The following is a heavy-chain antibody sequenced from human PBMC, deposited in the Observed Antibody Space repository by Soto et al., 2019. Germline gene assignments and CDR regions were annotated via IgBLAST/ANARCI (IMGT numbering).Heavy chain of an antibody. CDR2: IYFSGSN. D-gene: IGHD3-10*01. J-gene: IGHJ5*02. CDR3: ARLRYYYGSQGFDV. CDR1: GVSISSYY. Sequence: PSETLSLTCTVAGVSISSYYWSWILQPQGKGLEWTGYIYFSGSNNYIPSLKRRVTISVDTSKAQFSLRLSSVTAADTAVYFCARLRYYYGSQGFDVWGQGTLVTVSS. V-gene: IGHV4-59*08.